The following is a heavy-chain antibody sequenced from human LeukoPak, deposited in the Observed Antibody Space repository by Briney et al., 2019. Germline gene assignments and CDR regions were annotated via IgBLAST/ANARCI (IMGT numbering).Heavy chain of an antibody. J-gene: IGHJ4*02. CDR2: MKHDGNEK. D-gene: IGHD5-12*01. V-gene: IGHV3-7*01. CDR1: GFTVSSNY. Sequence: QPGGSLRLSCAASGFTVSSNYMSWVRQAPGKGLEWVANMKHDGNEKHYVDSVEGRFTISRDNAKSSLYLQMNNLRAEDTAVYYCARDLGHSGYDLYDYWGQGTLVTVSS. CDR3: ARDLGHSGYDLYDY.